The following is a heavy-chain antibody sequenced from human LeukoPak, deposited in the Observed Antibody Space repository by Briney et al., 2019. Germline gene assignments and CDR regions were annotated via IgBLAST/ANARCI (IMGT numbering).Heavy chain of an antibody. CDR1: GFSFSDAW. V-gene: IGHV3-15*04. CDR2: IESKTDGGTT. CDR3: TTYGSGRKFDY. J-gene: IGHJ4*02. Sequence: PGGSLRLSCAASGFSFSDAWMSWVRQIPGKGLEWVGRIESKTDGGTTDYAAPVKGRFTISRHDSTNTLYLKMNSLKSEDTAVYYCTTYGSGRKFDYWGQGILVTVSS. D-gene: IGHD3-10*01.